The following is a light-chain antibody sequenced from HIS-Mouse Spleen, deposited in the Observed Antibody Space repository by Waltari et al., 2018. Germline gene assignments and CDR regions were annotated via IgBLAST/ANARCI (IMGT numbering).Light chain of an antibody. CDR1: QGSSSY. Sequence: DIQLTQSPSFLSASVGDRVTITCRASQGSSSYLAWYQQKPGKAPKLLVYAASTLKSGVPSRFSGSGSGTEFTLTISRQQPEDYATYDCQQLNSDPATFGQGTKVEI. V-gene: IGKV1-9*01. CDR2: AAS. J-gene: IGKJ1*01. CDR3: QQLNSDPAT.